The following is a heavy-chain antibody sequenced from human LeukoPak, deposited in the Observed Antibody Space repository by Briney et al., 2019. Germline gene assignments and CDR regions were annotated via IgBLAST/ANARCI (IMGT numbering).Heavy chain of an antibody. Sequence: GGSLRLSCAASGFTFSSYAMSWVRQAPGKGLEWVSSISGSGGSTYYADSVKGRFTISRDNAKNSLYLQMNSLRDEDTAVYYCARDVGGPAAAGIFDYWGQGTLVTVSS. D-gene: IGHD6-13*01. CDR3: ARDVGGPAAAGIFDY. J-gene: IGHJ4*02. CDR1: GFTFSSYA. CDR2: ISGSGGST. V-gene: IGHV3-23*01.